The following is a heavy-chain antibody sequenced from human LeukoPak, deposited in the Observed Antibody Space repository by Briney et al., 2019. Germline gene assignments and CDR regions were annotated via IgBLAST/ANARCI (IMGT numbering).Heavy chain of an antibody. CDR3: ARGGSVSYYFDY. CDR2: ISTSGSTI. J-gene: IGHJ4*02. D-gene: IGHD1-26*01. V-gene: IGHV3-48*03. CDR1: GFTFSTYE. Sequence: PGGSLRLSCAASGFTFSTYEMNWVRQAPGKGLEWVSYISTSGSTIYYADSVKGRFTISRDNAKNSLYLQMNSLRAEDTAVYYCARGGSVSYYFDYRGQGTLVTVSS.